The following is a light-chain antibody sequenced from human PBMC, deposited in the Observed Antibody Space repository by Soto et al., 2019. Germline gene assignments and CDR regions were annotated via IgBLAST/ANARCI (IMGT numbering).Light chain of an antibody. Sequence: DIQLTQSPSFLSASVRDRVTITCRASHDINTYLAWYQQKPGKAPKLLIFAASTLENGVPSRFSGSVSGTEFTVTITSLQPEDFSTYYCQQRKSYPITFGQGTRLDIK. CDR3: QQRKSYPIT. CDR2: AAS. J-gene: IGKJ5*01. V-gene: IGKV1-9*01. CDR1: HDINTY.